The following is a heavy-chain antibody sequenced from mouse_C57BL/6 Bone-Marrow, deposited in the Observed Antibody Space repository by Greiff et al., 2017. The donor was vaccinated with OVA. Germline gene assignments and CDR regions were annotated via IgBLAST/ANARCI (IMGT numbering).Heavy chain of an antibody. CDR1: GYTFTSYW. V-gene: IGHV1-53*01. Sequence: VQLQQSGTELVKPGASVKLSCKASGYTFTSYWMHWVKQRPGQGLEWIGNINPSNGGTNYNEKFKSKATLTVDKSSSTAYMQLSSLTSEDSAVYYCARSRGSSLYFDVWGTGTTVTVSS. J-gene: IGHJ1*03. D-gene: IGHD1-1*01. CDR3: ARSRGSSLYFDV. CDR2: INPSNGGT.